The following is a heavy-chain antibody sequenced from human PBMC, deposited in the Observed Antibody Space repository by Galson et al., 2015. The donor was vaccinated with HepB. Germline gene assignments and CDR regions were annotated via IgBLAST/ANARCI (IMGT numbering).Heavy chain of an antibody. CDR2: ISSSSSYT. CDR1: GFTFSDYY. Sequence: SLRLSCAASGFTFSDYYMSWIRQAPGKGLEWVSYISSSSSYTNYADSVKGRFTISRDNAKNSLYLRMNSLRAEDTAVYYCAKVEMAYYFDYWGQGALVTVSS. J-gene: IGHJ4*02. V-gene: IGHV3-11*05. D-gene: IGHD5-24*01. CDR3: AKVEMAYYFDY.